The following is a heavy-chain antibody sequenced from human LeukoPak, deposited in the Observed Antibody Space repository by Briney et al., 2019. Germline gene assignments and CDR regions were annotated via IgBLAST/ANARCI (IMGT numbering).Heavy chain of an antibody. D-gene: IGHD6-19*01. CDR1: CGFISNYY. CDR2: IYYSGST. CDR3: ARSIPVAGFVSDYDYYGMDV. J-gene: IGHJ6*02. V-gene: IGHV4-59*08. Sequence: KPSETLFPTGIFACGFISNYYWSLLRQPPRKGLGLIGVIYYSGSTKYNPSLKSRVTISVDTSKKQFSLKLNSVTAADTAVYYCARSIPVAGFVSDYDYYGMDVWGQGTTVTVAS.